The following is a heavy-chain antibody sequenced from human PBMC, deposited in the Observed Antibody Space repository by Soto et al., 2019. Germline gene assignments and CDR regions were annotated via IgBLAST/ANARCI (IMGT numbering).Heavy chain of an antibody. CDR1: GFTFSSYA. V-gene: IGHV3-23*01. D-gene: IGHD1-7*01. Sequence: GGSLRLSCAASGFTFSSYAMSWVRQAPGKGLEWVSAISGSGGSTYYADSVKGRFTISRDNSKNTLYLQMNSLRAEDTAVYYCARESRELPRGLSWFDPWGQGTLVTVSS. J-gene: IGHJ5*02. CDR3: ARESRELPRGLSWFDP. CDR2: ISGSGGST.